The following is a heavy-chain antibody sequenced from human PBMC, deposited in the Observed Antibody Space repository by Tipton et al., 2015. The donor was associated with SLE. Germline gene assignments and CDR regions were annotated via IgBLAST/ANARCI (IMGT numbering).Heavy chain of an antibody. CDR3: AREKGDAYPNLVAFDI. Sequence: TLSLTCTVSGGSISSSSYYWGWIRQLPGKGLEWIGGIFYTGNTFYTPSLKSRVTISVDTSKNQFSLKLSSVTAADTAVYYCAREKGDAYPNLVAFDIWGQGTMVTVSS. V-gene: IGHV4-39*07. CDR1: GGSISSSSYY. D-gene: IGHD3-16*01. CDR2: IFYTGNT. J-gene: IGHJ3*02.